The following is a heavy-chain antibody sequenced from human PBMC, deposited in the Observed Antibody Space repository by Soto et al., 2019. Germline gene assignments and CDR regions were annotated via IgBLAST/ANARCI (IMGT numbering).Heavy chain of an antibody. V-gene: IGHV4-31*03. CDR3: ATDSSGYHPPASFALDY. Sequence: SETLSLTCTVSGGSISSGGYYWSWIRQHPGKGLEWIGYIYYSGSTYYNPSLKSRVTISVDTSKNQFSLKLSSVTAADTAVYYCATDSSGYHPPASFALDYWGQGTLVTVSS. CDR1: GGSISSGGYY. CDR2: IYYSGST. J-gene: IGHJ4*02. D-gene: IGHD3-22*01.